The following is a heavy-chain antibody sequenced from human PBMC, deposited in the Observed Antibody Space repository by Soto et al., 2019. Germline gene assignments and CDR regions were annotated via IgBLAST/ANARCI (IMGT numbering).Heavy chain of an antibody. CDR2: IWYDGSNK. V-gene: IGHV3-33*01. D-gene: IGHD3-10*01. J-gene: IGHJ6*02. CDR1: GFTFSSYG. Sequence: QVQLVESGGGVVQPGRSLRLSCAASGFTFSSYGMHWVRQAPGKGLEWVAVIWYDGSNKYYADSVKGRFTISRDNSKNTLYLQMNSLRAEDTAVYYCARDRLDYYGSGSYYNAKYGMDVWGQGTTVTVSS. CDR3: ARDRLDYYGSGSYYNAKYGMDV.